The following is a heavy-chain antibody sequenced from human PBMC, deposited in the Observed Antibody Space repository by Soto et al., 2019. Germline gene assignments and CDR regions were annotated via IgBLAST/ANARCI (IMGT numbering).Heavy chain of an antibody. CDR3: GRDTRGSGSRFDY. CDR2: IDASGGST. V-gene: IGHV1-46*03. Sequence: QVQLVQSGAEVKKPGASVKVSCKASGYTFTDYYMHWVRQGPGQGLEWMGIIDASGGSTTYAQKFQGRVTMTRDTSTSTVYIELSRLRSEDTAVYYCGRDTRGSGSRFDYWGQGTLVTVSS. CDR1: GYTFTDYY. D-gene: IGHD3-10*01. J-gene: IGHJ4*02.